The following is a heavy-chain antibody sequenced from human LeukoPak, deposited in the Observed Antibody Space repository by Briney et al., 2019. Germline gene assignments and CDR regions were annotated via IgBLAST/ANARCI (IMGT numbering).Heavy chain of an antibody. V-gene: IGHV1-2*02. CDR2: INPNSGGT. CDR1: GYTFTGYY. J-gene: IGHJ4*02. Sequence: ASVKVSCKASGYTFTGYYMHWVRQAPGQGLGWMGWINPNSGGTNYAQKFQGRVTMTRDTSISTAYMELSRLRSDDTAAYYCARGDYGDYEPLGDYWGQGTLVTVSS. D-gene: IGHD4-17*01. CDR3: ARGDYGDYEPLGDY.